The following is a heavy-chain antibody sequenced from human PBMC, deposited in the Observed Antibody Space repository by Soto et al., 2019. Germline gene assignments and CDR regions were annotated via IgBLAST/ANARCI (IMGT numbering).Heavy chain of an antibody. CDR2: IRSKAYGGTT. D-gene: IGHD4-4*01. J-gene: IGHJ4*02. Sequence: GGSLRLSCTASGFTFGDYAMSWVRQAPGKGLEWVGFIRSKAYGGTTEYAASVKGRFTISRDDSKSIAYLQMNSLKTEDTAVYYCTRDLTLCLADSNYVHWGQGTLVTVSS. V-gene: IGHV3-49*04. CDR1: GFTFGDYA. CDR3: TRDLTLCLADSNYVH.